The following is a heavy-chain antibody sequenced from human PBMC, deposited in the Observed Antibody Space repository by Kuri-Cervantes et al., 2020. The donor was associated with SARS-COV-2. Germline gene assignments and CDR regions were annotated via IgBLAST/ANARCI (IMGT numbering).Heavy chain of an antibody. J-gene: IGHJ1*01. Sequence: ASVKVSCKASGYTFTGYYMHWVRQAPGQGLEWMGWINPNSGGTNYAQKFQGRVTITADKSTSTAYMELSSLRSEDTAVYYCASQIITIFGVVIGEGGYFQHWGQGTLVTVSS. CDR1: GYTFTGYY. V-gene: IGHV1-2*02. D-gene: IGHD3-3*01. CDR3: ASQIITIFGVVIGEGGYFQH. CDR2: INPNSGGT.